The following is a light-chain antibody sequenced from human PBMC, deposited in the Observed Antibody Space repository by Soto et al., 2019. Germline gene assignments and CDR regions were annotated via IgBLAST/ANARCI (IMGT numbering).Light chain of an antibody. V-gene: IGLV2-14*01. J-gene: IGLJ1*01. Sequence: QSVLTQPASVSGSPGQSITISCTGTSSDVGAYNYVSWYQQHPGKAPKLMIYDVSNRPSGVSSRFSGSKSGNTASLTLSGLQAEDEADYYCSSYTTSSIYVFGTGTKVTVL. CDR2: DVS. CDR3: SSYTTSSIYV. CDR1: SSDVGAYNY.